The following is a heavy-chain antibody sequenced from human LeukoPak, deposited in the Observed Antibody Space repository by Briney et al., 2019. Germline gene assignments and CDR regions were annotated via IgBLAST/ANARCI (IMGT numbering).Heavy chain of an antibody. Sequence: GGSLRLSCVASGFTLSSYWVTWVRQAPGKGLEWVANIRQDGSDKYYMDSVKGRFTISRDNAKNSLYLQMDSLRVEDTAFYYCAKDNRRHYTSGPNPDSLHWGQGALVTVSS. V-gene: IGHV3-7*03. CDR2: IRQDGSDK. CDR1: GFTLSSYW. D-gene: IGHD6-19*01. CDR3: AKDNRRHYTSGPNPDSLH. J-gene: IGHJ4*02.